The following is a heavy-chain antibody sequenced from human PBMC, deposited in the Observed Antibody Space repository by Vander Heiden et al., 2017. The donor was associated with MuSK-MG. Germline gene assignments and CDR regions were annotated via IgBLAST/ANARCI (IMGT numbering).Heavy chain of an antibody. CDR3: ARHPLLGGSILCWFDP. D-gene: IGHD3-10*01. V-gene: IGHV4-39*01. CDR1: GGSISSSGYY. J-gene: IGHJ5*02. Sequence: QLQLQESGSGLVKPSETLSLTCTVSGGSISSSGYYWGWIRQPPGKGLEWIGSIYYSGSTYYNPSLKSRVTISVDTSKNQFALKLSSVTAADTAVYYCARHPLLGGSILCWFDPWGQGTLVTVSS. CDR2: IYYSGST.